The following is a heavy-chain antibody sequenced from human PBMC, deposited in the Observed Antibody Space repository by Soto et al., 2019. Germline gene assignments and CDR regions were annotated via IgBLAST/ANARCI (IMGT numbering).Heavy chain of an antibody. CDR3: AEDGIRDDLPVSAFLLNRSSDL. V-gene: IGHV4-31*02. Sequence: PGKGLDWIGYIFYSGSTYYNPSLKSRVTISVDTPKNQFSLKLSSVTAADTVFFFQAEDGIRDDLPVSAFLLNRSSDL. J-gene: IGHJ2*01. D-gene: IGHD2-15*01. CDR2: IFYSGST.